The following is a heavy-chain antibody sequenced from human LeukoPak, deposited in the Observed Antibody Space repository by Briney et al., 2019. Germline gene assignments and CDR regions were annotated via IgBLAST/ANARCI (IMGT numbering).Heavy chain of an antibody. V-gene: IGHV3-23*01. CDR2: ISGSGGST. Sequence: WGSLRLSCAASGFTFSTYGMSWVRQAPRKGLEWVSTISGSGGSTYYADSVKGRFTISRDNSNNTLYLQMNGLRGEDTAVYYCAKRSGDYWGQGTLVTVSS. CDR1: GFTFSTYG. CDR3: AKRSGDY. J-gene: IGHJ4*02.